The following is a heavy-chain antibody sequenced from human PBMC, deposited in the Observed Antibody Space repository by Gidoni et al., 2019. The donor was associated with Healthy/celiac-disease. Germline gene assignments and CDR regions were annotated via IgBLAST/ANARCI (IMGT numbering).Heavy chain of an antibody. J-gene: IGHJ4*02. V-gene: IGHV3-48*01. D-gene: IGHD3-3*01. CDR3: ARDGFLEWLPTLDY. CDR1: GFPFSSYS. Sequence: EVQLVESGGGLVQPGGSLRLSCAASGFPFSSYSMNWVRQAPGKGLEWVSYISSSSSTIYYADSVKGRFTIARDNAKNSLYLQMNSLRAEDTAVYYCARDGFLEWLPTLDYWGQGTLVTVSS. CDR2: ISSSSSTI.